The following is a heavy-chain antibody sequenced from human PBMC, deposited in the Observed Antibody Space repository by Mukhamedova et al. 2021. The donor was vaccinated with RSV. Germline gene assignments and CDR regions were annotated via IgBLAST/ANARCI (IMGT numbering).Heavy chain of an antibody. CDR2: IYPGDSDT. J-gene: IGHJ5*02. D-gene: IGHD5-12*01. V-gene: IGHV5-51*01. Sequence: VRQMPGQGLEWMGNIYPGDSDTKYNPSFEGQVTMSADKSTSTAYLQWSSLWASDIGMYYCARRREGGYAEFDLWGQGTLVTVSS. CDR3: ARRREGGYAEFDL.